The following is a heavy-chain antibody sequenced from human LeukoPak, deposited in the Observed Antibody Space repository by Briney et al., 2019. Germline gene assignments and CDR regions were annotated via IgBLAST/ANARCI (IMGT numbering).Heavy chain of an antibody. V-gene: IGHV3-9*01. CDR2: ITWKGGSI. CDR1: GFTFDDYA. Sequence: PGGSLRLSCAASGFTFDDYAMHWVRQAPGKGLEWVSSITWKGGSIACADSVKGRFTISRDNAKNSLYLQMNSLKAEDTAFYYCARDVSDYGDYESAFDIWGQGTMVIVSS. D-gene: IGHD4-17*01. CDR3: ARDVSDYGDYESAFDI. J-gene: IGHJ3*02.